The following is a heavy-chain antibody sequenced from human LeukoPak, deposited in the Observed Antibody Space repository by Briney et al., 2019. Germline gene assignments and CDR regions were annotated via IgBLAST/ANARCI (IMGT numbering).Heavy chain of an antibody. Sequence: ASVKVSYKASGYTFTGPYMHWVRQAPGQGLEWMGWINPNRGDTNYAQKFQDSVTMTRHTSSSTDYMELRRLTSDDTAVYYCARSSTVTNPYYYYGMDVWGQGTTVTVSS. J-gene: IGHJ6*02. CDR1: GYTFTGPY. V-gene: IGHV1-2*02. CDR3: ARSSTVTNPYYYYGMDV. D-gene: IGHD4-17*01. CDR2: INPNRGDT.